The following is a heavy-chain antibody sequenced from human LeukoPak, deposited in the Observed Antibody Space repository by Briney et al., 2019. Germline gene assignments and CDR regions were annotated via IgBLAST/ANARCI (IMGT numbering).Heavy chain of an antibody. J-gene: IGHJ4*02. CDR3: AGDPGWDTAMVPDY. Sequence: ASVKVSCKASGYTFTSYGISWVRQAPGQGLEWMGWISAYNGNTNYARKLQGRVTMTTDTSTSTAYMELRSLRSDDTAVYYCAGDPGWDTAMVPDYWGQGTLVTVSS. CDR2: ISAYNGNT. CDR1: GYTFTSYG. D-gene: IGHD5-18*01. V-gene: IGHV1-18*01.